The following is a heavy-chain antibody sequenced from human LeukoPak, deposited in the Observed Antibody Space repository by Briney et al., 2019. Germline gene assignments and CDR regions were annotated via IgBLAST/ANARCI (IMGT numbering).Heavy chain of an antibody. V-gene: IGHV3-48*03. CDR3: AREKLYGFDC. Sequence: PGGSLRLSCAASGFTFSIYEMHWVRQAPGKGLEWVSYISNSVSTIKYADSVKGRFTISRDNAKNSLYLQMNSLRAEDTAVYYCAREKLYGFDCWGQGALVTASS. J-gene: IGHJ4*02. CDR2: ISNSVSTI. CDR1: GFTFSIYE. D-gene: IGHD3-10*01.